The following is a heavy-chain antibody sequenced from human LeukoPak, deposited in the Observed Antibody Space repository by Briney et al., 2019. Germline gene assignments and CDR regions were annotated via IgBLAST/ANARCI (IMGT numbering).Heavy chain of an antibody. D-gene: IGHD3-10*01. J-gene: IGHJ6*02. CDR3: ARSKRITMGYGMDV. V-gene: IGHV1-69*04. Sequence: ASVKVSCKASGYTFTSYAISWVRQAPGQGLEWMGRIIPILGIANYAQKFQGRVTITADKSTSTAYMELSSLRSEDTAVYYCARSKRITMGYGMDVWGQGTTVTVSS. CDR2: IIPILGIA. CDR1: GYTFTSYA.